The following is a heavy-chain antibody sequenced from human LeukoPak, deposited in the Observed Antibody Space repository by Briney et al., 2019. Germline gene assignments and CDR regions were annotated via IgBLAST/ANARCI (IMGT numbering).Heavy chain of an antibody. Sequence: KPSETLSLTCTVSGGSIYSRSNYWGWIRQPPGKGLEWIGVVYYSGSTYYSSSFKSRVTISVDTSKNKFSLKLSPVTAADTAIYYCARRGYYGWGSVYWGQGTLVTVSS. CDR2: VYYSGST. CDR1: GGSIYSRSNY. J-gene: IGHJ4*02. CDR3: ARRGYYGWGSVY. D-gene: IGHD3-10*01. V-gene: IGHV4-39*01.